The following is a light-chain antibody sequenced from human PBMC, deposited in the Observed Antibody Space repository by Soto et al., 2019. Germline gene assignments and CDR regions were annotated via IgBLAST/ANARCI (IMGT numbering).Light chain of an antibody. Sequence: QSVLTQPASVSGSPGQSITISCTGTTSDIGAYNYVSWYKHHPGKAPKLLIYDVTDQHSGVADRFSGSKSGNTASLTISGLQAEDEADYFCSSYTTINTVVLFGGGTKLTVL. CDR1: TSDIGAYNY. CDR3: SSYTTINTVVL. V-gene: IGLV2-14*03. J-gene: IGLJ2*01. CDR2: DVT.